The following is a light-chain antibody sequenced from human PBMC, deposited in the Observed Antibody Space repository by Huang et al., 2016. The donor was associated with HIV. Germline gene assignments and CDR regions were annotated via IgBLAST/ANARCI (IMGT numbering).Light chain of an antibody. CDR3: QQRSNWPGT. CDR1: QSVNSY. V-gene: IGKV3-11*01. J-gene: IGKJ4*01. CDR2: DAS. Sequence: EIVLTQSPATLSLSPGERATLSCRASQSVNSYLAWYQQKPGQAPRLLIYDASKRANGIPARFSGSGSGTDFTLTISSLEPEDFAVYYCQQRSNWPGTFGGGTKVEIK.